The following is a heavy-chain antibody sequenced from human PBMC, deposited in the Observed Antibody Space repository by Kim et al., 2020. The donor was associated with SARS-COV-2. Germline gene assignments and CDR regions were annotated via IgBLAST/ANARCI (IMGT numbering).Heavy chain of an antibody. CDR3: AKSREVRRGGSCYYYFD. Sequence: GGSLRLSCAASGFTFSSYGMHWVRQAPGKGLEWVAVISYDGSNKYYADSVKGRFTISRDNSKNTLYLQMNSLRAEDTAVYYCAKSREVRRGGSCYYYFD. CDR1: GFTFSSYG. CDR2: ISYDGSNK. D-gene: IGHD2-15*01. J-gene: IGHJ6*03. V-gene: IGHV3-30*18.